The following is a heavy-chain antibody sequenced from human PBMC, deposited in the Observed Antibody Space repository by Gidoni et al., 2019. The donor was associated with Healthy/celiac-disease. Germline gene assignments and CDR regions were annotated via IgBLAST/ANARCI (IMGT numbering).Heavy chain of an antibody. Sequence: QVQLQQLGAGLLNPSETLSLTCAVYVGSFSGYYWSWLRQPPGKGLEWIGEINHSGSTNYNPSLKSRVTISVDTSKNQFSLKLSSVTAADTAVYYGARARTGYNWNYGFDYWGQGTLVTVSS. CDR2: INHSGST. J-gene: IGHJ4*02. CDR1: VGSFSGYY. V-gene: IGHV4-34*01. D-gene: IGHD1-7*01. CDR3: ARARTGYNWNYGFDY.